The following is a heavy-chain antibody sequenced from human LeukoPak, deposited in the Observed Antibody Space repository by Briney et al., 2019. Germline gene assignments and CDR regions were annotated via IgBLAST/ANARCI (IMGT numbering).Heavy chain of an antibody. CDR3: AKVLSGSYENYFDY. J-gene: IGHJ4*02. CDR2: ISYDGSNK. CDR1: GFTFSSYA. Sequence: GGSLRLSCAASGFTFSSYAMHWVRQAPGKGLEWVAVISYDGSNKYYADSVKGRFTISRDNSKNTLYLQMNSLRAEDTAVYYCAKVLSGSYENYFDYWGQGTLVTVSS. D-gene: IGHD1-26*01. V-gene: IGHV3-30-3*01.